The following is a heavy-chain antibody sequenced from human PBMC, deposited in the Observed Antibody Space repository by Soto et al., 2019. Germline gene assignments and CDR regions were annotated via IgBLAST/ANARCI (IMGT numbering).Heavy chain of an antibody. CDR3: ARGLHSLFDY. CDR2: IWYDGNNK. Sequence: GGSLRLSCAASGFTFSNYGMHWVRQAPGKGLEWVAVIWYDGNNKYYADSVKGRFTISRDNSNNTLYVQMTSLRAEDTAVYYCARGLHSLFDYWGQGTLVTISS. D-gene: IGHD2-21*01. V-gene: IGHV3-33*01. CDR1: GFTFSNYG. J-gene: IGHJ4*02.